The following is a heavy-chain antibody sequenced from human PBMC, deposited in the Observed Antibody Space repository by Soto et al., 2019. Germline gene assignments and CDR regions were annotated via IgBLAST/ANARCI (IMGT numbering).Heavy chain of an antibody. J-gene: IGHJ4*02. D-gene: IGHD3-3*01. CDR1: GYTFTRYG. V-gene: IGHV1-18*01. CDR2: ISAYNANT. CDR3: ARDLRVLEWSDY. Sequence: ASVKVYCKASGYTFTRYGISWVGQAPGQGLEWMGWISAYNANTNYAQKLQGRVTMTTDTSTSTAYMELRSLRFDDSFVYSCARDLRVLEWSDYWGQGTLVTVSS.